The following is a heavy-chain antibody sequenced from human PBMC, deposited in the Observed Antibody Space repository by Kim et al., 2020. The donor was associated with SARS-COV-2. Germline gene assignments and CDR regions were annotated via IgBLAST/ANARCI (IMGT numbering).Heavy chain of an antibody. CDR3: ARDLGNGTLYYDSSGYPGY. D-gene: IGHD3-22*01. V-gene: IGHV3-11*04. CDR1: GFTFSDYY. J-gene: IGHJ4*02. Sequence: GGSLRLSCAASGFTFSDYYMSWIRQAPGKGLEWVSYISSSGSTIYYADSVKGRFTISRDNAKNSLYLQMNSLRAEDTAVYYCARDLGNGTLYYDSSGYPGYWGQGTLVTVSS. CDR2: ISSSGSTI.